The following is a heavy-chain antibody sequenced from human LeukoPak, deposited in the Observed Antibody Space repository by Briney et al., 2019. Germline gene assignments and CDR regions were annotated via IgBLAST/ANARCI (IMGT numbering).Heavy chain of an antibody. Sequence: ASVKVSCKASGYTFTSYYMHWVRQAPGQGLEWMGFINPGGGSTSYAQKFQGRVTMTRVTSTSTIYMELSSLRSEDTAVYYCARNVDSGLDYWGQGTLVTVSS. D-gene: IGHD3-10*01. J-gene: IGHJ4*02. CDR1: GYTFTSYY. V-gene: IGHV1-46*03. CDR2: INPGGGST. CDR3: ARNVDSGLDY.